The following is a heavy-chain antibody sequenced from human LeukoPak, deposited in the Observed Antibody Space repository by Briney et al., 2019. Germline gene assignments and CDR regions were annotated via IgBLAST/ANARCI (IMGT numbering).Heavy chain of an antibody. CDR1: GFTFGSHA. V-gene: IGHV3-23*01. Sequence: GGSLRLSCEASGFTFGSHAMYWVRQAPGKGLEWVAGIFGSGGSPHYADPVKGRFTISRDNSKNTLYLQMNSLRAEDTAVYYCAREAYYYGSGSYLGYWGQGTMVTVSS. CDR3: AREAYYYGSGSYLGY. CDR2: IFGSGGSP. D-gene: IGHD3-10*01. J-gene: IGHJ4*02.